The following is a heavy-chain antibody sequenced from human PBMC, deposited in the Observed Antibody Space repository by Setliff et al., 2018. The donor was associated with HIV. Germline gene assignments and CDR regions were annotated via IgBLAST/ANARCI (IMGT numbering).Heavy chain of an antibody. J-gene: IGHJ4*02. CDR3: ARVWKWLHYFDY. V-gene: IGHV1-46*01. CDR2: INPSGGST. D-gene: IGHD5-18*01. CDR1: GYTFTSYY. Sequence: ASVKVSCKASGYTFTSYYMHWVRQAPGQGLEWMGIINPSGGSTSYAQKFQGRVTMTRDTSTSTVYMGLSSLRSEDTAVYYCARVWKWLHYFDYWGQGTLVTVSS.